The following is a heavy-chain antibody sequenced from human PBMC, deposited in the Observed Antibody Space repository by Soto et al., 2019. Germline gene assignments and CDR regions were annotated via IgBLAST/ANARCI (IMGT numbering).Heavy chain of an antibody. CDR1: GGTFSSYA. CDR3: ARGAGCAWLRLCGNKWGWFDP. CDR2: IIPIFGTA. J-gene: IGHJ5*02. Sequence: QVQLVQSGAEVKKPGSSVKVSCKASGGTFSSYAISWVRQAPGQGLEWMGGIIPIFGTANYAQKFQGRVTITADKSTSTSYMELISLRSQDTAVYYCARGAGCAWLRLCGNKWGWFDPWGQGTLVTVSS. D-gene: IGHD5-12*01. V-gene: IGHV1-69*06.